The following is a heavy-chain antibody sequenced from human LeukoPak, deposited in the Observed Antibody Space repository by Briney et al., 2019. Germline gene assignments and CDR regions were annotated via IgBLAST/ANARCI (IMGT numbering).Heavy chain of an antibody. V-gene: IGHV3-7*04. CDR2: IKEDGSAT. CDR1: GFTFSTYW. Sequence: GGSLRLSCAASGFTFSTYWMTWVRQAPGKGPEWVANIKEDGSATYYVDSVKGRSTISRDNAKKSLYLQMNSLRAEHTAVYYCARDSPGYLGYQHCGQGALVTVSS. D-gene: IGHD1-1*01. CDR3: ARDSPGYLGYQH. J-gene: IGHJ1*01.